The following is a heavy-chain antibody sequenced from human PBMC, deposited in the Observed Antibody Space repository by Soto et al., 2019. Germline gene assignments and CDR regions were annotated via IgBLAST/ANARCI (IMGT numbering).Heavy chain of an antibody. J-gene: IGHJ6*02. V-gene: IGHV1-69*01. Sequence: QVQLVQSGAEVKKPGSSVKVSCKASGGTFSSYAISWVRQAPGQGLEWMGGIIPIFGTANYAQKFQGRVTITADESPSTAYMELSSLRSEDTTVYYCARVRIAARAYYYYGMDVWGQGTTVTVSS. D-gene: IGHD6-6*01. CDR1: GGTFSSYA. CDR2: IIPIFGTA. CDR3: ARVRIAARAYYYYGMDV.